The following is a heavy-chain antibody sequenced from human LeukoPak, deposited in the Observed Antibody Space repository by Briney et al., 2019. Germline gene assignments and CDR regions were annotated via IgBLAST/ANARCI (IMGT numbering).Heavy chain of an antibody. CDR2: ISAYNGNT. D-gene: IGHD2-15*01. CDR3: ARVPLKGHCSGGSCYSVVINWFDP. V-gene: IGHV1-18*01. Sequence: ASVKVSCKASGYTFTSYGISWVRQAPGQGLEWMGWISAYNGNTNYAQKLQGRVTMTTDTSTSTAYMELRSLRSDDTAVYYCARVPLKGHCSGGSCYSVVINWFDPWGQGTLVTVSS. CDR1: GYTFTSYG. J-gene: IGHJ5*02.